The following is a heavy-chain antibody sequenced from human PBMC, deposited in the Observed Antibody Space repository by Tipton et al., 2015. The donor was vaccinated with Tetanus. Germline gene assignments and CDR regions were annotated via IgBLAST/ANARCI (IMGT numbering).Heavy chain of an antibody. CDR1: GDSITGGSVA. V-gene: IGHV6-1*01. CDR2: TYYRSRWQT. D-gene: IGHD5-24*01. Sequence: GLVKPSQTLSLTCDISGDSITGGSVAWNWIRQSPSRGLEWLGRTYYRSRWQTEYAPSVQGRLTINPDTTKRQFSLKLSSVTAADTAVYYCARIGWLQQNKPAFDIWGQGTVVTVSS. J-gene: IGHJ3*02. CDR3: ARIGWLQQNKPAFDI.